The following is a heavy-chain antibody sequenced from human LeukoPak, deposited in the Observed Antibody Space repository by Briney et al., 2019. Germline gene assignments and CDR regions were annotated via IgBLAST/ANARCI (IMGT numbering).Heavy chain of an antibody. V-gene: IGHV3-66*01. Sequence: GSLRLSCAASGFTVTSDCMSWVRQAPGKGLEGVSVIYRGGSTYYADSVQGRFTISRDKTNNTLYLQMNSLRADDTAVYYCTLRGSGSHYEGASVYWGQGTLVTVSS. J-gene: IGHJ4*02. CDR2: IYRGGST. D-gene: IGHD3-10*01. CDR3: TLRGSGSHYEGASVY. CDR1: GFTVTSDC.